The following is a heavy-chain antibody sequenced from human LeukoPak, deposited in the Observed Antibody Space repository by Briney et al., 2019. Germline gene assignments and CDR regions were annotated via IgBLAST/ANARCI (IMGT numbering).Heavy chain of an antibody. CDR1: GYTFTSYY. J-gene: IGHJ4*02. CDR2: INPSGGST. V-gene: IGHV1-46*01. CDR3: ARDRRIAVAGTLFDY. Sequence: GASVKVSCKASGYTFTSYYMHWVRQAPGQGLEWMGIINPSGGSTSYAQKFQGRVTMTRDTSTSTVYMELSSLRSEDTAVYYCARDRRIAVAGTLFDYWGQGTLVTVSS. D-gene: IGHD6-19*01.